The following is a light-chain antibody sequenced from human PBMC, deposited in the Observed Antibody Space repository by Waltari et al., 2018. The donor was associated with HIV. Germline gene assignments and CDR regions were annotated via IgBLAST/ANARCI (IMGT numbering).Light chain of an antibody. Sequence: QSVLPQPPSVSGTPGQRVTISCSGSTSNLGSNSLYLYQQLPETAPKLLSYRDNQRTSGVPDRFSGSKSGTSASLAINGLRSEDEADYYCAAWDDTLSGQGVFGGGTKLTVL. V-gene: IGLV1-47*01. CDR3: AAWDDTLSGQGV. CDR1: TSNLGSNS. J-gene: IGLJ2*01. CDR2: RDN.